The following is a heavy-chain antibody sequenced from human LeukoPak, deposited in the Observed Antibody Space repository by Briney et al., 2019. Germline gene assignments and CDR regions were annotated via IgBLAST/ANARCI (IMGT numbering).Heavy chain of an antibody. V-gene: IGHV3-66*01. J-gene: IGHJ4*02. CDR3: AREPGGDSSGSFDY. D-gene: IGHD2-21*02. CDR1: GFTVSSNY. CDR2: IYSGGST. Sequence: GGSLRLSCAASGFTVSSNYMSWVRQAPGKGLEWVSVIYSGGSTYYADSVEGRFTISRDNSKNTLYLQMNSLRAEDTAVYYCAREPGGDSSGSFDYWGQGTLVTVSS.